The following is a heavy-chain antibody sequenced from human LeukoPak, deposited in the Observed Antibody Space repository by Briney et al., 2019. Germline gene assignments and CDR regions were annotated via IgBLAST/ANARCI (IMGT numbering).Heavy chain of an antibody. CDR3: ARVVAAAGCYYFDY. CDR1: GFTFSSYS. V-gene: IGHV3-21*01. Sequence: GGSLRLSCAASGFTFSSYSMNWVRQAPGKGLEWVSSISSSSSYIYYADSVKGRFTISRDNAKNSLYLQMNSLRAEDTAVYYCARVVAAAGCYYFDYWGQGTLVTVSS. CDR2: ISSSSSYI. D-gene: IGHD6-13*01. J-gene: IGHJ4*02.